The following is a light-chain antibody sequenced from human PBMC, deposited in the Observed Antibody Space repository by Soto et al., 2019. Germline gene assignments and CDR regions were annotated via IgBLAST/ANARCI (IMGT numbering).Light chain of an antibody. CDR2: DTS. CDR1: QSISDK. Sequence: EIVMTQSPVTLSVSPGERVTLSCRASQSISDKSAWYQHKPGQTPRLLIYDTSTRATGVPARFSGSRSGTEFTLTINSLQSEDFAVYYCQRYNNWPLTFGGGTKVESK. V-gene: IGKV3-15*01. CDR3: QRYNNWPLT. J-gene: IGKJ4*01.